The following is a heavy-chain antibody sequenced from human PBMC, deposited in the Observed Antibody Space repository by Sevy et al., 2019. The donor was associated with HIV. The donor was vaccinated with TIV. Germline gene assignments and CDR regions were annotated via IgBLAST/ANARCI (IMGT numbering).Heavy chain of an antibody. Sequence: GGSLRLSCAASGFTFSSYGMHWVRQAPGKGLEWVAVIWYDGSNKYYADSVKGRFTISRDNSKNTLYLQMNSLRAEDTAVYYCAKGGIAAASIDYWDQGTLVTVSS. D-gene: IGHD6-13*01. CDR1: GFTFSSYG. J-gene: IGHJ4*02. CDR3: AKGGIAAASIDY. V-gene: IGHV3-33*06. CDR2: IWYDGSNK.